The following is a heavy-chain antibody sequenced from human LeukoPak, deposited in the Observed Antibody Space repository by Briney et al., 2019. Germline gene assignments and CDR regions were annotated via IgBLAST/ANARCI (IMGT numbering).Heavy chain of an antibody. CDR3: ARESQEKYYFDY. CDR1: GGSVSSYY. J-gene: IGHJ4*02. D-gene: IGHD5-24*01. V-gene: IGHV4-59*02. CDR2: IYYSGST. Sequence: SETLSLTCTVSGGSVSSYYWSWIRQPPGKGLEWIGYIYYSGSTNYNPSLKSRVTISVDTSKNQFSLKLSSVTAADTAVYYCARESQEKYYFDYWGQGTLVTVSS.